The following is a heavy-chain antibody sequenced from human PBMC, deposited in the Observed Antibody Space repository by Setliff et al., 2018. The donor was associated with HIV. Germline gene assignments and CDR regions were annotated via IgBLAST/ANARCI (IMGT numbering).Heavy chain of an antibody. D-gene: IGHD2-21*02. V-gene: IGHV4-34*01. CDR1: GGSFSGYY. Sequence: PSETLSLTCAVYGGSFSGYYWSWIRQPPGKGLEWIGEINHSGSTNYNPSLKGRVTISVDTSKNQFSLKLSSVTAADTAVYYCARLVTVVTLNYMDVWGKGTTVTV. CDR3: ARLVTVVTLNYMDV. CDR2: INHSGST. J-gene: IGHJ6*03.